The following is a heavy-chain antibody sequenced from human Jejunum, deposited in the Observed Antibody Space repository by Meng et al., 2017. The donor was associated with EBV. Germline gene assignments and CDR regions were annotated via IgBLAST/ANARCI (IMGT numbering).Heavy chain of an antibody. CDR2: INPNGGST. D-gene: IGHD6-13*01. CDR1: GYPFTSYS. Sequence: QVHTVQAGGEVNEPEASVRIPCKASGYPFTSYSMHWVRQAPGQGLEWMGIINPNGGSTTYAQEFQGRLTMTRDTSTSTVNMELSSLRSEDTAMYYCARSIIAPAATGYWGQGTLVTVSS. V-gene: IGHV1-46*01. CDR3: ARSIIAPAATGY. J-gene: IGHJ4*02.